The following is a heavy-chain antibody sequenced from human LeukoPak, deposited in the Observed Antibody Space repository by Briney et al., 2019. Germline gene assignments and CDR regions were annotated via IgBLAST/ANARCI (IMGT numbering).Heavy chain of an antibody. J-gene: IGHJ4*02. CDR2: ISSSSSYT. V-gene: IGHV3-11*06. CDR1: GFTFSDYY. CDR3: ATSSGWYRFDY. Sequence: GGSLRLSCAASGFTFSDYYMSWIRQAPGKGLEWVSYISSSSSYTNYADSVKGRFTTSRDNAKNSLYLQMNSLRAEDTAVYYCATSSGWYRFDYWGQGTLVTVSS. D-gene: IGHD6-19*01.